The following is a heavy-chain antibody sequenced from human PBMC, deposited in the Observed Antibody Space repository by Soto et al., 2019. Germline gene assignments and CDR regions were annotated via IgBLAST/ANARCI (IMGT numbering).Heavy chain of an antibody. J-gene: IGHJ3*01. CDR3: SSGSWSAATFDV. V-gene: IGHV1-69*02. CDR1: GGTFSTYT. CDR2: IIPMLTVT. Sequence: QVHLEQSGAEVKKPGSSVKVSCKAAGGTFSTYTLIWVRQAPGQGLEWMGRIIPMLTVTNSAQKFQGRVTLTADKSTSTAFMELTSLTSDDTAVYYCSSGSWSAATFDVWGQGTMVTVAS. D-gene: IGHD2-2*01.